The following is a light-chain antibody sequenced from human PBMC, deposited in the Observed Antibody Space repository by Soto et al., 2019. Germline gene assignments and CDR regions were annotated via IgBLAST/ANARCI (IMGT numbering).Light chain of an antibody. CDR2: LNSDGSH. CDR3: QTWGAGFWV. V-gene: IGLV4-69*01. J-gene: IGLJ3*02. Sequence: QSVLTQSPSASASLGASVKLTCTLSSGHSSYAIAWHQQQPEKGPRYLMKLNSDGSHSKGDGIPDRFSGSSSGAERYLTISSLQSEDEAYYFCQTWGAGFWVFGGGTKVTVL. CDR1: SGHSSYA.